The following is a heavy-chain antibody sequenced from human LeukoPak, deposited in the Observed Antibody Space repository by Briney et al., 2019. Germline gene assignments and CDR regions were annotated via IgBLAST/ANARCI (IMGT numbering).Heavy chain of an antibody. J-gene: IGHJ6*02. Sequence: GRSLRLSCAASGFTFSSYAVHWVRQAPGKGLEWVAVISYDGSNKYYADSVKGRFTISRDNSKNTLYLQMNSLRAEDTAVYYCARDMGRYFDWLTKGEYGMDVWGQGTTVTVSS. D-gene: IGHD3-9*01. CDR2: ISYDGSNK. CDR1: GFTFSSYA. CDR3: ARDMGRYFDWLTKGEYGMDV. V-gene: IGHV3-30-3*01.